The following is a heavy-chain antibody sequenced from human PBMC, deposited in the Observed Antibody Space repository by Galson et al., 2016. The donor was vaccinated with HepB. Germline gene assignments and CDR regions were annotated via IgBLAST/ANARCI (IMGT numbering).Heavy chain of an antibody. Sequence: SLRLSCAGSGFTFDDAAMHWVRQRPGKGLEWVSGINYNSGDVAYADSVKGRFTISRDNAKNSLYLQMSSLRPEDKALYYCAKGHGVSLTYFFNSWGQGSLVAVSS. D-gene: IGHD4-17*01. CDR1: GFTFDDAA. CDR3: AKGHGVSLTYFFNS. CDR2: INYNSGDV. J-gene: IGHJ4*02. V-gene: IGHV3-9*01.